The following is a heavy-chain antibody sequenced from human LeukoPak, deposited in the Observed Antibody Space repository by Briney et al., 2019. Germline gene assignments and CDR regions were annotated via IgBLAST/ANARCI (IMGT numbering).Heavy chain of an antibody. Sequence: PGGSLRLSCAASGFTFSSYSMNWVRRAPGKGLEWVSSISSSSSYIYYADSVKGRFTISRDNAKNSPYLQMNSLRAEDTAVYYCARADIVVVISNFDYWGQGTLVTVSS. D-gene: IGHD2-21*01. CDR3: ARADIVVVISNFDY. J-gene: IGHJ4*02. V-gene: IGHV3-21*01. CDR1: GFTFSSYS. CDR2: ISSSSSYI.